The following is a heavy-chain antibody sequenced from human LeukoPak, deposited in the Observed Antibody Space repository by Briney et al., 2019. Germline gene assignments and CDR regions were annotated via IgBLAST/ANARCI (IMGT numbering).Heavy chain of an antibody. J-gene: IGHJ4*02. CDR2: MNPNSGNT. CDR3: ARQIYGDPGSVDY. D-gene: IGHD4-17*01. V-gene: IGHV1-8*01. Sequence: ASVKVSCKASGYTFTSYDINWVRQATGQGLEWMGWMNPNSGNTGYAQKFQGRVTMTRNTSISTAYMELSGLRSEDTAVYYCARQIYGDPGSVDYWGQGTLVTVSS. CDR1: GYTFTSYD.